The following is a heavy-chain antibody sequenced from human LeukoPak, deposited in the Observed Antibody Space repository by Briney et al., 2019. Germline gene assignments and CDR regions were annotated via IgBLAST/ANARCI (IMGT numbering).Heavy chain of an antibody. D-gene: IGHD6-13*01. CDR2: INPNSGGT. CDR1: GYTFTGYY. Sequence: GASVKVSCKASGYTFTGYYMHWVRQAPGQGLEWMGWINPNSGGTNYAQKFQGRVTMTRDTSISTAYMELSRLRSDDTAVYYCARRYSSSWDLWFDPWGQGTLVTVSS. CDR3: ARRYSSSWDLWFDP. V-gene: IGHV1-2*02. J-gene: IGHJ5*02.